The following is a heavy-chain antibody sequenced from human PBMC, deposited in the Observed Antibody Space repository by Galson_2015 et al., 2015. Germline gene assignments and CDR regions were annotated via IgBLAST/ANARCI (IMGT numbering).Heavy chain of an antibody. CDR1: GDSVSSNSAA. V-gene: IGHV6-1*01. Sequence: AISGDSVSSNSAAWNWIRQSPSRGLEWLGRTYYRSKWYNDYAVSVKSRITINPDTSKNQFSLQLNSVTPGDTAVYYCARDRGRIVGASEYNWFDPWGQGTLVTVSS. J-gene: IGHJ5*02. D-gene: IGHD1-26*01. CDR3: ARDRGRIVGASEYNWFDP. CDR2: TYYRSKWYN.